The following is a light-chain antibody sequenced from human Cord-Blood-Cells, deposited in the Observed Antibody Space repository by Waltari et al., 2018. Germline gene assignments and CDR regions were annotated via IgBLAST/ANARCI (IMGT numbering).Light chain of an antibody. Sequence: DIQMTQSPSTLSASVADRVTITCRASQSISSWLAWYQQKPGKAPKLLLYKASSLESGVPSRFSGSGSGTEFTLTISSLQPDDFATYYCQQYNSYSITFGQGTRLEIK. V-gene: IGKV1-5*03. J-gene: IGKJ5*01. CDR3: QQYNSYSIT. CDR2: KAS. CDR1: QSISSW.